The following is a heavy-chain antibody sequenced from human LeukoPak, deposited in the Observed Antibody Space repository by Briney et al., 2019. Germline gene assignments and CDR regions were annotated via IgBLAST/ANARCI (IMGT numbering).Heavy chain of an antibody. CDR1: GFSLSSYW. V-gene: IGHV3-48*04. J-gene: IGHJ4*02. D-gene: IGHD6-19*01. CDR3: ARVSSGWSGDFDY. Sequence: GGSLRLSCVVSGFSLSSYWMSWVRQAPGKGLEWVSYISSSGSTIYYADSVKGRFTISRDNAKNSLYLQMNSLRAEDTAVYYCARVSSGWSGDFDYWGQGTLVTVSS. CDR2: ISSSGSTI.